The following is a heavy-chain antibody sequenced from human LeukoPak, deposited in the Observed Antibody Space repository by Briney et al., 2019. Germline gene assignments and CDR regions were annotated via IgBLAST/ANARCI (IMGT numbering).Heavy chain of an antibody. CDR2: IYRSGST. Sequence: PSETLSLTCSGSNYSISNSLYWGWLQQPPGKGLEWMGSIYRSGSTFYNPSLKSRVTISLDTSKNQFSLKLSSVTAADTAVYFCARGTYGYYMDVWGKGTTVTVSS. J-gene: IGHJ6*03. CDR3: ARGTYGYYMDV. V-gene: IGHV4-38-2*02. CDR1: NYSISNSLY. D-gene: IGHD4-17*01.